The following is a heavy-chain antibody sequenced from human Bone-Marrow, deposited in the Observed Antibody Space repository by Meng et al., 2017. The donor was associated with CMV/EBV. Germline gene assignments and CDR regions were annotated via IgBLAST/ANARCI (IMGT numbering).Heavy chain of an antibody. Sequence: GESLKISCAASGFTFSSYAMHWVRQAPGKGLEWVAVISYDGSNKYYADSVKGRFTISRDNSKNTLYLQMNSLRAEDTAIYYCARAMLPFRLRFVTYGMDVWGHGTTVTVSS. CDR3: ARAMLPFRLRFVTYGMDV. D-gene: IGHD3-3*01. J-gene: IGHJ6*02. V-gene: IGHV3-30-3*01. CDR1: GFTFSSYA. CDR2: ISYDGSNK.